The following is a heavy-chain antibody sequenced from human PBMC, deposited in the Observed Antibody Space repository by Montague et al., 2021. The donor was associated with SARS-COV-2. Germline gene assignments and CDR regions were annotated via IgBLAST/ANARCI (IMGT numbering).Heavy chain of an antibody. D-gene: IGHD4-17*01. CDR3: VRDTGSAQAGFDA. J-gene: IGHJ4*01. CDR1: GDSVWSNTAA. V-gene: IGHV6-1*01. CDR2: TNYRSKWTS. Sequence: CAISGDSVWSNTAAWNWMRQFPSGGLEWLGRTNYRSKWTSDYATSVEGRISIYPDTSKNQFSLHLRSVTPEDTGVYYCVRDTGSAQAGFDAWGHGTLVTVSS.